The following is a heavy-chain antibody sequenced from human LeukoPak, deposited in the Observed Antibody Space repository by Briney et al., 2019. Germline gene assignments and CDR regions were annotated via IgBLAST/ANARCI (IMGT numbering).Heavy chain of an antibody. CDR3: AKEELAAAGRDFEY. V-gene: IGHV3-23*01. D-gene: IGHD6-13*01. CDR2: ISGSGGST. J-gene: IGHJ4*02. CDR1: GFTFSTYA. Sequence: GGSLRLSCAASGFTFSTYAMSWVRQAPGKGLEWVSAISGSGGSTYYADSVKGRFTISRDNSKSTLDLQMNSLRAEDTAVYYCAKEELAAAGRDFEYWGQGTLVTVSS.